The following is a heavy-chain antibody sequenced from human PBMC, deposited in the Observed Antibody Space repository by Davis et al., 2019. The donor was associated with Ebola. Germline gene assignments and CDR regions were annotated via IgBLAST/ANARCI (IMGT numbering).Heavy chain of an antibody. CDR1: GFSFNTYW. Sequence: PGGSLRLSCAASGFSFNTYWMTWVRQAPGKGLEWLAIIRQDGSEKKYVDSVKGRFTISRDNAKNSLFLQMNSLRAEDTALYYCARDRYGDYELDSWGQGTLVTVSS. D-gene: IGHD4-17*01. CDR2: IRQDGSEK. CDR3: ARDRYGDYELDS. J-gene: IGHJ5*01. V-gene: IGHV3-7*01.